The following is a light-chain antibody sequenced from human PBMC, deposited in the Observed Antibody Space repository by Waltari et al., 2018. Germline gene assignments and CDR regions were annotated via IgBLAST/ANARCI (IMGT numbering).Light chain of an antibody. J-gene: IGKJ1*01. CDR2: GAS. Sequence: ATLSCRASQSISRYLAWYQQKPGQAPRLLIYGASTRATGIPDRFSGSGSGTDFSLTISGLEPEDSAVYYCQHHFRLPATFGQGTKVEIK. CDR1: QSISRY. CDR3: QHHFRLPAT. V-gene: IGKV3-20*01.